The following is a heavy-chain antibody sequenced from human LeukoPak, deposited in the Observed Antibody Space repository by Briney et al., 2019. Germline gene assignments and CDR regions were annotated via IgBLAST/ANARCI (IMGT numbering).Heavy chain of an antibody. J-gene: IGHJ5*02. Sequence: SETLSLTCAVYGGSFSGYYWSWIRQPPGKGLEWIGEINHSGSTNYNPSLKSRVTISVDTSKNQFSLKLSSVTAADTAVYYCARSITIFGVVIRKPTNWFDPWGQGTLVTVSS. CDR3: ARSITIFGVVIRKPTNWFDP. D-gene: IGHD3-3*01. CDR1: GGSFSGYY. V-gene: IGHV4-34*01. CDR2: INHSGST.